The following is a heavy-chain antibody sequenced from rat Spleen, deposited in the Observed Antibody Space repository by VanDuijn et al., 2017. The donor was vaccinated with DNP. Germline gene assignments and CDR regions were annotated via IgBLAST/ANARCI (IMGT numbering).Heavy chain of an antibody. CDR1: GFTVSDFN. J-gene: IGHJ2*01. Sequence: EVQLVQSGGGLVQPGGSLKVSCAASGFTVSDFNMAWVRQAPKKGLEWVATISYEGSSTWYRDSVKGRFTISRDNAKSTLYLHMDSLRSEDTATYYCARRDLIDYWGQGVMVTVSS. CDR2: ISYEGSST. CDR3: ARRDLIDY. V-gene: IGHV5-7*01.